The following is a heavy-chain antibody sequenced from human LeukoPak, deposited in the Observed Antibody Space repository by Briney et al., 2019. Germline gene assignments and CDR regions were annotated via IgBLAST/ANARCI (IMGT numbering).Heavy chain of an antibody. Sequence: SVKVSCKASGGTFSSYAISWVRQAPGQGLEWMGGIIPIFGTANYAQKLQGRVTITTDESTSTAYMELSSLRSEDTAVYSCARVSLPFHCGSTTCYPSFDYWGQGTRVTVSS. V-gene: IGHV1-69*05. J-gene: IGHJ4*02. CDR1: GGTFSSYA. D-gene: IGHD2-2*01. CDR2: IIPIFGTA. CDR3: ARVSLPFHCGSTTCYPSFDY.